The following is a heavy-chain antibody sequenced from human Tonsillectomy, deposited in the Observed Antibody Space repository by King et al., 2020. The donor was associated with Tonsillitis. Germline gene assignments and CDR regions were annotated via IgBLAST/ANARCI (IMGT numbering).Heavy chain of an antibody. V-gene: IGHV1-69*01. CDR3: ARSRNYYDSSGYSASDY. CDR1: GVTFSTYA. J-gene: IGHJ4*02. CDR2: IVPCFDTA. D-gene: IGHD3-22*01. Sequence: QLVQSGAEVKKPGSSVKVSCKASGVTFSTYAISWVRQAPGQGLEWMGGIVPCFDTANYAQKFQGRVTITADESTSTVYMGLSSLRSEDTAVYYCARSRNYYDSSGYSASDYWGQGTLVTVSS.